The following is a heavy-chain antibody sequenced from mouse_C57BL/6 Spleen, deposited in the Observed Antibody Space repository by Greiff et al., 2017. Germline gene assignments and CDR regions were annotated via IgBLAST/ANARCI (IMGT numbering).Heavy chain of an antibody. D-gene: IGHD1-1*01. J-gene: IGHJ1*03. CDR1: GYSFTDYN. CDR2: INPNYGTT. Sequence: VQLKESGPELVKPGASVKISCKASGYSFTDYNMNWVKQSNGKSLEWIGVINPNYGTTSYNQKFKGKATLTVDQSSSTAYMQLNSLTSEDSAVYYCARLSGYYGSSHWYFDVWGTGTTVTVSS. CDR3: ARLSGYYGSSHWYFDV. V-gene: IGHV1-39*01.